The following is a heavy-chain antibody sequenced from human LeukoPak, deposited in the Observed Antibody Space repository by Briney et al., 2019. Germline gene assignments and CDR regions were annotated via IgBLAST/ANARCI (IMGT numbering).Heavy chain of an antibody. V-gene: IGHV3-30*02. CDR1: GFTFSSYG. CDR2: IRYDGSNK. Sequence: TGGSLRLSCAASGFTFSSYGMYWVRQAPGKGLEWVAFIRYDGSNKYYADSVKGRFTVSRDNSKNTLYLQMKSLRAEETAVYYCAKGGGYEAQYYYYYLDVWGKGTTVTISS. CDR3: AKGGGYEAQYYYYYLDV. D-gene: IGHD5-12*01. J-gene: IGHJ6*03.